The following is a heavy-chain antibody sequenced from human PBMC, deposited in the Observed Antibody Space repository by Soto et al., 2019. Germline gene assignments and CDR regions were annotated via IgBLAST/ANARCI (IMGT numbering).Heavy chain of an antibody. CDR3: AKGPQGGYYDSGSFYSGGY. J-gene: IGHJ4*02. CDR1: GDSIRSINNY. Sequence: SETLSLTCTVSGDSIRSINNYWSWIRQPPGKGLEWIGEINHSGSANYNPTFKSRVSISVDTSKNQLSLQLSSVTAADTAVYYCAKGPQGGYYDSGSFYSGGYWGQGTLVTVSS. CDR2: INHSGSA. D-gene: IGHD3-10*01. V-gene: IGHV4-34*01.